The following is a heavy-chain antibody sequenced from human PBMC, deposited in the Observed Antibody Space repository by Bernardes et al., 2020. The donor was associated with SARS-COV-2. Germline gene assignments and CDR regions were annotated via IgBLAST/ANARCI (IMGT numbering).Heavy chain of an antibody. D-gene: IGHD2-15*01. CDR3: ARCRVVVAANNWFDP. J-gene: IGHJ5*02. CDR1: GGSISSGGFY. CDR2: IYYTGST. V-gene: IGHV4-31*03. Sequence: SETLSLTCTVSGGSISSGGFYWSWIRHHPGKGLEWIGYIYYTGSTYYNPSLKSRVTISIDTSKNQFSLKLSSVTAADTAVYYCARCRVVVAANNWFDPWGQGTLVSVSS.